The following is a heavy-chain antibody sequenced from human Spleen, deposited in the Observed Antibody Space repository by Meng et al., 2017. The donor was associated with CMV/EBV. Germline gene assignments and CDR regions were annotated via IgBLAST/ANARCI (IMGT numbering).Heavy chain of an antibody. V-gene: IGHV3-21*04. CDR1: AFPFSDYT. D-gene: IGHD6-13*01. CDR2: ISSGSSYI. Sequence: GESLKISCAASAFPFSDYTMNWVRQAPGKGLEWVSPISSGSSYIYYADSVKGRFTISRDNSKNTAFLQMSSLRAEDTAVYYCARLLLGSTWTHDYWGQGTLVTVSS. CDR3: ARLLLGSTWTHDY. J-gene: IGHJ4*02.